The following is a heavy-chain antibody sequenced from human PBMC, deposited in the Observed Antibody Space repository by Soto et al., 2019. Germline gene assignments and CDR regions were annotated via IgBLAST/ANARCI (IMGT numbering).Heavy chain of an antibody. Sequence: QVQLVESGGGVVQPGRSLRLSCAASGFTFSSYGMHWVRQAPGKGLEWVAVIAYDGTTKYYVDSVKGRFTISRDISKNTLDPQMNRLRAEDTAVYYCAKDQGYLVALDYWGQGTLVTVSS. V-gene: IGHV3-30*18. CDR3: AKDQGYLVALDY. CDR1: GFTFSSYG. D-gene: IGHD5-12*01. CDR2: IAYDGTTK. J-gene: IGHJ4*02.